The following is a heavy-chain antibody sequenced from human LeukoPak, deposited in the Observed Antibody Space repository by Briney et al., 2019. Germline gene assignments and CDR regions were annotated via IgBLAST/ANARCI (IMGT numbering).Heavy chain of an antibody. V-gene: IGHV3-48*03. CDR2: ITGSGSTI. CDR3: ARGLTYYDILAGFHDRLDYFDY. CDR1: GFTFSNYE. J-gene: IGHJ4*02. D-gene: IGHD3-9*01. Sequence: PGGSPRLSCAASGFTFSNYEMNSGRQAPGKGVDWGSYITGSGSTIYYADSVRGRFTISRDKAKKSLYLQMNSLTAEDPAIFYCARGLTYYDILAGFHDRLDYFDYWGQGTLVTVSS.